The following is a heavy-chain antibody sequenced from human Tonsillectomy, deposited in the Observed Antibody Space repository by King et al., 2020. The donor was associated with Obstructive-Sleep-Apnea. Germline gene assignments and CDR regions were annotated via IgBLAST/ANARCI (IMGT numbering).Heavy chain of an antibody. CDR2: IYHSGTT. J-gene: IGHJ4*02. Sequence: QLQESGPGLVKPSGTLSLTCAVSGGSISRSRWWSWVRQPPGKGLEWIGDIYHSGTTNYNPSLKTRVTISVEKSKSQFSLKLSSVTAADTAVYYCARTTYGDYALDYWGQGTLVTVSS. V-gene: IGHV4-4*02. CDR3: ARTTYGDYALDY. D-gene: IGHD4-17*01. CDR1: GGSISRSRW.